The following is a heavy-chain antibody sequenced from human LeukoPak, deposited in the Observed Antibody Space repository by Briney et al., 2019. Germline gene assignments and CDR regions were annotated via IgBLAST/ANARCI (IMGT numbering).Heavy chain of an antibody. Sequence: ASVKVSCKASGYTFTSYVINWVRQAPGQGLEWMGGIIPIFGTPNYAHNFQDRVTITADESTTTAYMELSALRSEDTAVYYCANRGGGGVGMGLLGSYDFWGQGTLVTVSS. CDR2: IIPIFGTP. J-gene: IGHJ4*02. V-gene: IGHV1-69*13. D-gene: IGHD3-10*01. CDR1: GYTFTSYV. CDR3: ANRGGGGVGMGLLGSYDF.